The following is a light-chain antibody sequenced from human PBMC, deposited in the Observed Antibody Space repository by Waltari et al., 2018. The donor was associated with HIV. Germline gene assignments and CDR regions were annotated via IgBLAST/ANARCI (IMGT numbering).Light chain of an antibody. CDR2: WAS. J-gene: IGKJ2*01. Sequence: DIVMTQSPDSLAVSLGGSTTITCKSSQNLFYSSNNKNYLAWYQHKPGQPPKLLFYWASTRESGVPDRFSGSGSGTNFTLTISSLQADDVAVYFCQQYYSTPPTFGQGTKLEI. CDR3: QQYYSTPPT. V-gene: IGKV4-1*01. CDR1: QNLFYSSNNKNY.